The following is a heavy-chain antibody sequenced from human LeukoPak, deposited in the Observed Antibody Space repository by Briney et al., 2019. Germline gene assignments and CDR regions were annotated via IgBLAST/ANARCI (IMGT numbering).Heavy chain of an antibody. CDR1: GYNFDKFG. D-gene: IGHD6-13*01. CDR3: ARDTPQHLKRYDY. Sequence: ASVKVSCKASGYNFDKFGIAWVRQAPGQGLEWMGWINTYNGNTKYAQQIQGRVTMTTDTPTSTVYMELRSLRSDDTAVYFCARDTPQHLKRYDYWGQGTQVTVSS. J-gene: IGHJ4*02. V-gene: IGHV1-18*01. CDR2: INTYNGNT.